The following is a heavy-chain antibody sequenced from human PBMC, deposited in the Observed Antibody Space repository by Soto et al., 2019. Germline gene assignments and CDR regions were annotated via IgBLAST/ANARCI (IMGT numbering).Heavy chain of an antibody. J-gene: IGHJ4*02. V-gene: IGHV3-73*01. Sequence: VQLVESGGGLVQPGGSLKLSCAASGFTLSGFAVHWVRQAAGEGLEWVARIKTKVEIYATEYAASVKGRFSISREDSKNTADLEMNSLNTEATAVYYCTRIHCSGGGCYSDFDFWGQGSLVTVSS. D-gene: IGHD2-15*01. CDR3: TRIHCSGGGCYSDFDF. CDR2: IKTKVEIYAT. CDR1: GFTLSGFA.